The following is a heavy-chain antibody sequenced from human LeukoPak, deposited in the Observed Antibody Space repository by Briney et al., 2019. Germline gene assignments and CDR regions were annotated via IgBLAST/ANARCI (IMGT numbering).Heavy chain of an antibody. Sequence: PSETLSLTCTVSGGSISSSSYYWGWIRQPPGKGLEWTGSIYYSGSTYYNPSLKSRVTISVDTSKNQFSLKLSSVTAADTAVYYCARDDRILSSGYGFDYWGQGTLVTVSS. D-gene: IGHD5-12*01. CDR3: ARDDRILSSGYGFDY. CDR2: IYYSGST. CDR1: GGSISSSSYY. V-gene: IGHV4-39*07. J-gene: IGHJ4*02.